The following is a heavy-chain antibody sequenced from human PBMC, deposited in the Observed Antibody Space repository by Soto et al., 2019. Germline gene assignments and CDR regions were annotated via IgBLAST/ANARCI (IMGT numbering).Heavy chain of an antibody. J-gene: IGHJ4*02. Sequence: PSETLSLTCTVSGGSIYRSGYYWGWIRQPPGRGLESIGNIDYNGVTYSNPSLKTRVTISRDTSKNQFSLKLTSVTAADTDLYYCGKVFVGATGRTDYDSWGPGPLVTVST. CDR1: GGSIYRSGYY. CDR3: GKVFVGATGRTDYDS. D-gene: IGHD2-15*01. V-gene: IGHV4-39*01. CDR2: IDYNGVT.